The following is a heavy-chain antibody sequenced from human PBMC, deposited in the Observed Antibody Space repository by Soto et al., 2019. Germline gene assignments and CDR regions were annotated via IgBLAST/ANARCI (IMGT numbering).Heavy chain of an antibody. CDR1: GYTFTGHY. CDR3: GRGRSGQIVVFY. V-gene: IGHV1-2*02. D-gene: IGHD1-26*01. CDR2: IGPESGAT. Sequence: GPSVKVSCKASGYTFTGHYIHWVRQAPEQGPEWMGEIGPESGATRYAQKFQGRVTMTRDTSITTVYMELKNLSPDDTAVYYCGRGRSGQIVVFYWGQGTPVTVSS. J-gene: IGHJ4*02.